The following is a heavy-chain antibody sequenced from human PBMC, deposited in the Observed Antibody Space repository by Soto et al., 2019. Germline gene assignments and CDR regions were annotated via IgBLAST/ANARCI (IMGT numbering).Heavy chain of an antibody. Sequence: VQLVQSGAEVKKPGASVKVSCKASGYTFTSYAMHWVRQAPGQRLEWMGWINAGNGNTKYSQKFQGRVTITRDTSASTAYMELSSLRSEDTAVYYCARVGIYSSSWYPYDYWGQGTLVTVSS. CDR2: INAGNGNT. CDR3: ARVGIYSSSWYPYDY. D-gene: IGHD6-13*01. J-gene: IGHJ4*02. CDR1: GYTFTSYA. V-gene: IGHV1-3*01.